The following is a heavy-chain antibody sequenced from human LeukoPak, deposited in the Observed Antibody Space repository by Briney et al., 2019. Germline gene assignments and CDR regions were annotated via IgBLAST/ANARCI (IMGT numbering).Heavy chain of an antibody. V-gene: IGHV4-39*01. CDR1: GDSIISSSYY. D-gene: IGHD5-18*01. CDR3: VSPRGFSYGYFDY. J-gene: IGHJ4*02. Sequence: SETLSLTCTVSGDSIISSSYYWGWIRPPPGKGLESIGSIYYSGSTSYNPSLKSRVTISADTSKNQFSLTLGSVSATDTAVYYCVSPRGFSYGYFDYWGQGTLVTVPS. CDR2: IYYSGST.